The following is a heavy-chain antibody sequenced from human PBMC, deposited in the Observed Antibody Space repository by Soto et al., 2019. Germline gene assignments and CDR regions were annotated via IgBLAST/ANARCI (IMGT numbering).Heavy chain of an antibody. J-gene: IGHJ2*01. Sequence: GASVKVSCKASGYTFTNYYMHWVRQAPGQGLEWMGAINPSGGSTSYTQKFQGRITVTWDTSTSTVSLELNSLTSEDTAVYYCARDRGPGSSSADSSGWYGRYFDLWGRGTLVTVSS. CDR1: GYTFTNYY. CDR3: ARDRGPGSSSADSSGWYGRYFDL. CDR2: INPSGGST. D-gene: IGHD6-19*01. V-gene: IGHV1-46*01.